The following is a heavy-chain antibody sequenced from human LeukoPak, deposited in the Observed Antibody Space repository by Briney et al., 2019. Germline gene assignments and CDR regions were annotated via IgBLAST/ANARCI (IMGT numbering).Heavy chain of an antibody. CDR1: GFTVSTNY. V-gene: IGHV3-66*01. CDR2: IYSSGGT. J-gene: IGHJ4*02. CDR3: ARDQDPTMTN. Sequence: GGSLRLSCAASGFTVSTNYMSWVRQAPGKGLEWVSIIYSSGGTYYANSVKGRFTISRDSSKNMLYLLMNSLRVEDTAVYYCARDQDPTMTNWGQGTLVTVSS. D-gene: IGHD5-18*01.